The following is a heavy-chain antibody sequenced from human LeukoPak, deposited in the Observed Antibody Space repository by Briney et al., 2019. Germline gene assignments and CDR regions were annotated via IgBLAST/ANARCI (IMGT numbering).Heavy chain of an antibody. CDR2: INPSGGST. CDR1: GGTFSSYA. CDR3: ARYYGSGSYYWDY. Sequence: ASVKVSCKASGGTFSSYAISWVRQAPGQGLEWMGIINPSGGSTSYAQKFQGRVTMTRDTSTSTVYMELSSLRSEDTAVYYCARYYGSGSYYWDYWGQGTLVTVSS. D-gene: IGHD3-10*01. J-gene: IGHJ4*02. V-gene: IGHV1-46*01.